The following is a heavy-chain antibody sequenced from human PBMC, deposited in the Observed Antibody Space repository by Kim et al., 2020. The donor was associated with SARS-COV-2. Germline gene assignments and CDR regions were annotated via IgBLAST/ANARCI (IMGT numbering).Heavy chain of an antibody. D-gene: IGHD3-10*01. CDR2: IYYSGST. Sequence: SETLSLTCTVSGGSISSYYWSWIRQPPGKGLEWIGYIYYSGSTNYNPSLKSRVTISVDTSKNQFSLKLSSVTAADTAVYYCARANAMVRGGAFDIWGQGTMVTVSS. J-gene: IGHJ3*02. V-gene: IGHV4-59*01. CDR1: GGSISSYY. CDR3: ARANAMVRGGAFDI.